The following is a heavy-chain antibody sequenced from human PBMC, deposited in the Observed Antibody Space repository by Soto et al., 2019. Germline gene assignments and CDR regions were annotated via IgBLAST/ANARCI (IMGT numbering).Heavy chain of an antibody. D-gene: IGHD6-13*01. Sequence: QVQLVESGGGVVQPGRSLRLSCAASGFTFSSYAMHWVRQAPGKGLEWVAFISYDGSNKYYADAVKCRFTISRDNANNTLYLQMNSLRAEDTAVYYCARGDGGIAAAGTGAFDIWGQGTMVTVSS. CDR1: GFTFSSYA. CDR2: ISYDGSNK. V-gene: IGHV3-30-3*01. CDR3: ARGDGGIAAAGTGAFDI. J-gene: IGHJ3*02.